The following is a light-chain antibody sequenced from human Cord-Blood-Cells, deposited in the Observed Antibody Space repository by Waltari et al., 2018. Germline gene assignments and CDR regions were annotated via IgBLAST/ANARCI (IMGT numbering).Light chain of an antibody. Sequence: DIVMTQSPDSLAVSLGERATINCKSSQSVLYSSNNKNYLAWYQQKPGQPPKLVIYLASTRESVVPDRFSGSGSGTDFTLTISSLQAEDVAVYYCQQYYSTPLTFGGGTKVEIK. V-gene: IGKV4-1*01. CDR1: QSVLYSSNNKNY. CDR3: QQYYSTPLT. CDR2: LAS. J-gene: IGKJ4*01.